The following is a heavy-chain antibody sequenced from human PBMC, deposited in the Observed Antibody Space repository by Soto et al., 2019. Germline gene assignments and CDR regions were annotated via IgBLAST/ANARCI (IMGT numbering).Heavy chain of an antibody. V-gene: IGHV3-33*01. CDR3: ARVGCSSTSCYVGYYYYYYGMDV. Sequence: QVQLVESGGGVVQPGRSLRLSCAASGFTFSSYGMHWVRQAPGKGLEWVAVIWYDGSNKYYADSVKGRFTISRDNSKNTLYLQMNSLRAEDTAVYYCARVGCSSTSCYVGYYYYYYGMDVWGQGTTVTVSS. D-gene: IGHD2-2*01. J-gene: IGHJ6*02. CDR2: IWYDGSNK. CDR1: GFTFSSYG.